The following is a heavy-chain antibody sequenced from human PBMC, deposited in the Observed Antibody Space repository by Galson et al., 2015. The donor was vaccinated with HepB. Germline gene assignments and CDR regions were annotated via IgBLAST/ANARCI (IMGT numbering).Heavy chain of an antibody. CDR1: GFTFSSYW. V-gene: IGHV3-74*01. CDR2: INSDGSST. J-gene: IGHJ3*02. CDR3: ARLGYCGGDCYIRKGLGAFDI. D-gene: IGHD2-21*02. Sequence: SLRLSCAASGFTFSSYWMHWVRQAPGKGLVWVSRINSDGSSTSYADSVKGRFTISRDNAKNTLYLQMNSLRAEDTAVYYCARLGYCGGDCYIRKGLGAFDIWGQGTMVTVSS.